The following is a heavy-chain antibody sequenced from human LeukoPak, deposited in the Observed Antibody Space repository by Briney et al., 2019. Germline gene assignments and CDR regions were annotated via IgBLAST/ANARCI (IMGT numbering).Heavy chain of an antibody. J-gene: IGHJ4*02. CDR1: GGSISAYY. V-gene: IGHV4-59*12. CDR3: ARDLWSVAGPGD. D-gene: IGHD6-19*01. CDR2: IYYSGST. Sequence: PSETLSLTCTVSGGSISAYYWSWIRQPPGKGLERIGYIYYSGSTNSNPSLKSRVTISVDTSKNQFSLRLSSVTAADTAVHYCARDLWSVAGPGDWGQGTLVTVSS.